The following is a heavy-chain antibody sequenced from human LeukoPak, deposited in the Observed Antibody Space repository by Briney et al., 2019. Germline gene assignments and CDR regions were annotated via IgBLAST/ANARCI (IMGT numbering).Heavy chain of an antibody. V-gene: IGHV3-30*04. D-gene: IGHD3-22*01. CDR3: ARDPPYYYDSSGSLDY. CDR2: ISYDGSNK. CDR1: GFTFSSYA. Sequence: GGSLRLSCAASGFTFSSYAMHWVRQAPGKGLEWVAVISYDGSNKYYADSVKGRFTISRDNSKNTLYLQMNSLRAEDTAVYYCARDPPYYYDSSGSLDYWGQGTLVTVSS. J-gene: IGHJ4*02.